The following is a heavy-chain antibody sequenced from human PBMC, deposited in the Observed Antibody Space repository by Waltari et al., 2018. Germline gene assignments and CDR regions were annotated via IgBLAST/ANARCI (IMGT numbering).Heavy chain of an antibody. CDR2: TSFDGRK. CDR1: GFTFSRHI. J-gene: IGHJ4*02. Sequence: QLVESGGGVVQPGRSLRLSCAVPGFTFSRHIIHWVRQGPGKGLEGVAATSFDGRKYYADSGKGRFTIAGDNSQHTVSLRMDSLRTEDTAVYYGAREGGTSGYSGYFDDWGQGTLVTVSS. CDR3: AREGGTSGYSGYFDD. V-gene: IGHV3-30*01. D-gene: IGHD2-2*01.